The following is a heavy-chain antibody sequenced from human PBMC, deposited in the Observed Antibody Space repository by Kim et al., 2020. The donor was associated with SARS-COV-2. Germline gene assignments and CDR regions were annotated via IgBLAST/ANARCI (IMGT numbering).Heavy chain of an antibody. V-gene: IGHV3-30*18. J-gene: IGHJ3*02. CDR2: TSYDEKSK. CDR3: AKESDAFDI. CDR1: GLNFSSHV. Sequence: GGSLRLSCAASGLNFSSHVMHWVRQAPGKGLEWVALTSYDEKSKYYADSVKGRFTISRDNSKNVLYLQMNSVRREDTAVYYCAKESDAFDIWGQGTMVTVSS.